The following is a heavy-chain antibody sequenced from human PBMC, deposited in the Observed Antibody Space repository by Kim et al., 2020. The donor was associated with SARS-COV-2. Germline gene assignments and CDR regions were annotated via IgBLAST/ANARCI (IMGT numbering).Heavy chain of an antibody. Sequence: YHPSLRRRVTISVDPSKNQFSLKLGSVTAADTAVYYCASMVRGVILSLDYWGQGTLVTVSS. V-gene: IGHV4-34*13. J-gene: IGHJ4*02. D-gene: IGHD3-10*01. CDR3: ASMVRGVILSLDY.